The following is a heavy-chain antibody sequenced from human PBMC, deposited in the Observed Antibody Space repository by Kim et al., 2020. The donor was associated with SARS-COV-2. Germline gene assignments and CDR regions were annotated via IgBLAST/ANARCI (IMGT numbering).Heavy chain of an antibody. V-gene: IGHV4-34*01. J-gene: IGHJ5*02. Sequence: YNPSLKSRVTISVDTSKNQFSLKLSSVTAADTAVYYCARRFYGDYNWFDPWGQGILVTVSS. CDR3: ARRFYGDYNWFDP. D-gene: IGHD4-17*01.